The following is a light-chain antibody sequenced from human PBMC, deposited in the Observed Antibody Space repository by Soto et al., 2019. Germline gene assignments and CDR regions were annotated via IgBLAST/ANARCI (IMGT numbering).Light chain of an antibody. CDR2: KAS. CDR3: QHYNSYSWT. CDR1: QSISSW. Sequence: DIQMTQSPSTLSASVGDRVTITCRASQSISSWLAWYQQKPGKAPKLLIYKASSLESGVPSRFRGSGSGTYFPLTISSLQPDDFATYYCQHYNSYSWTFGQGPKVQIK. J-gene: IGKJ1*01. V-gene: IGKV1-5*03.